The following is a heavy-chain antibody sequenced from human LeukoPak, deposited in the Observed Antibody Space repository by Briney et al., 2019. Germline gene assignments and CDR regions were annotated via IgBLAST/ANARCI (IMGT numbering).Heavy chain of an antibody. J-gene: IGHJ4*02. CDR2: INPNSGGT. CDR3: ARDFGGSYFDY. CDR1: GYTLTGYY. V-gene: IGHV1-2*02. D-gene: IGHD1-26*01. Sequence: ASVKVSCKASGYTLTGYYMHWLRQAPGQGLEWMGWINPNSGGTNYAQKFQGRVTMTRDTSISTAYMELSRLRSDDTAVYYCARDFGGSYFDYWGQGTLVTVSS.